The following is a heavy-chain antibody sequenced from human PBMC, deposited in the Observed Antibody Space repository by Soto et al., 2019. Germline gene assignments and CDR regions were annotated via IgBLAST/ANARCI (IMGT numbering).Heavy chain of an antibody. D-gene: IGHD5-18*01. V-gene: IGHV1-18*01. CDR2: ISAYNGNT. CDR1: GYTFTSYG. Sequence: QVQLVQSGAEVKKPGASVKVSCKASGYTFTSYGISWVRQAPGQGLEWMGWISAYNGNTNYAQKLQGRVTMTTDTSTSTVYMELRSLRSDDTAVYYCARDPSWIQLTNWFDPWGQGTLVTVSS. CDR3: ARDPSWIQLTNWFDP. J-gene: IGHJ5*02.